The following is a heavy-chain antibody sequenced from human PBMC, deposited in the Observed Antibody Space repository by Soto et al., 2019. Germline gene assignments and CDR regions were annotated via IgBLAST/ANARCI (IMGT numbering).Heavy chain of an antibody. CDR2: INAGNGNT. Sequence: QVQLVQSGAEVKKPGASVKVSCKASGYTFTSYAMHWVRQGPGQRLEWMGWINAGNGNTKYSQKFQGRVTITRDTSASTAYMELSSLRSEDTAVYYCATVPGYSIGDLWGRGTLVTVSS. V-gene: IGHV1-3*01. CDR3: ATVPGYSIGDL. J-gene: IGHJ2*01. D-gene: IGHD2-21*01. CDR1: GYTFTSYA.